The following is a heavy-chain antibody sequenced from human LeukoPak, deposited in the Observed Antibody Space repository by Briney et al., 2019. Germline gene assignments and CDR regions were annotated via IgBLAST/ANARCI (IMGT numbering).Heavy chain of an antibody. D-gene: IGHD2-15*01. CDR1: GGSFSGYY. CDR3: ARPSRRLGATYCSGGSCYSFPFDY. CDR2: INHSGST. V-gene: IGHV4-34*01. J-gene: IGHJ4*02. Sequence: SETLSLTCAVYGGSFSGYYWSWIRRPPGKGLEWIGEINHSGSTNYNPSLKSRVTISVDTSKNQFSLKLSSVTAADTAVYYCARPSRRLGATYCSGGSCYSFPFDYWGQGTLVTVSS.